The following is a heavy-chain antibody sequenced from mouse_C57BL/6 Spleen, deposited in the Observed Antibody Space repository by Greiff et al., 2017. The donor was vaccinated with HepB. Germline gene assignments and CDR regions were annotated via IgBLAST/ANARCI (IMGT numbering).Heavy chain of an antibody. CDR2: IDPSDSYT. V-gene: IGHV1-69*01. CDR1: GYTFTSYW. CDR3: GYYGNYGFDY. Sequence: QVQLQQPGAELVMPGASVKLSCKASGYTFTSYWMHWVKQRPGQGLEWIGEIDPSDSYTNYNQKFKGKSTLTVDKSSSTAYMQLSSLTSEDSAVYYCGYYGNYGFDYWCQGTTLTVSS. D-gene: IGHD2-1*01. J-gene: IGHJ2*01.